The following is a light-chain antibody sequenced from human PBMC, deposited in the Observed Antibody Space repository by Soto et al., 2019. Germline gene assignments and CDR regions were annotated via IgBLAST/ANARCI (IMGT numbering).Light chain of an antibody. CDR2: DAS. CDR3: QQYNSYPYT. J-gene: IGKJ2*01. CDR1: QSISSW. Sequence: DIQMTQSPSTLSASVGDRVTITSRASQSISSWLAWYQQKPGKAPQLLIYDASSLESGDPSRFSGSGSGTEFTLTISSRQPDDFATYYCQQYNSYPYTFGQGTKLEIK. V-gene: IGKV1-5*01.